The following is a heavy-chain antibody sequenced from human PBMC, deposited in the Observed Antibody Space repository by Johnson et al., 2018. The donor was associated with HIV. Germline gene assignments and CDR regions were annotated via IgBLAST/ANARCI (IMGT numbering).Heavy chain of an antibody. CDR1: GFTFSSYA. V-gene: IGHV3-30*04. J-gene: IGHJ3*02. Sequence: HVQLVESGGGVVRPGRSLRLSCAASGFTFSSYAMHWVRQAPGKGLEWVAVMSYDGTNKYYADSVKGRFSISRDNSKNTVYLQMNSLRAEDTAVYYCARGGAYCGGDCNAFDIWGQGTMVTVSS. CDR3: ARGGAYCGGDCNAFDI. D-gene: IGHD2-21*02. CDR2: MSYDGTNK.